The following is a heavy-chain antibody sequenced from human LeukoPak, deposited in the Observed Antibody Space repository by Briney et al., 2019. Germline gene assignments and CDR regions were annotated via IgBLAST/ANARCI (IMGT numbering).Heavy chain of an antibody. J-gene: IGHJ5*02. CDR3: AREGGSGFSPGFDP. CDR2: IYHSGST. D-gene: IGHD3-10*01. Sequence: SETLSLTCAVSGGSISGSNWWSWVRQPPGKGLEWIGEIYHSGSTNYNPSLKSRVTISVDKSKNQFSLKLSSVTAADTAVYYCAREGGSGFSPGFDPWGQGTLVTVSS. CDR1: GGSISGSNW. V-gene: IGHV4-4*02.